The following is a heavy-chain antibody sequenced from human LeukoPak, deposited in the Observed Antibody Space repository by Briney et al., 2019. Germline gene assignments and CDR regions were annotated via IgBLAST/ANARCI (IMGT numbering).Heavy chain of an antibody. Sequence: GGSLRLSCAASGFTFSSYSMNWVRQAPGKGLEWVSSISSSSSYIYYADSVKGRFTIYRDNDKNSLSLQMNSLRAEDTAVYYCARDGGPADYDIWSAYYDYWGQGALVTVSS. CDR3: ARDGGPADYDIWSAYYDY. V-gene: IGHV3-21*01. CDR1: GFTFSSYS. CDR2: ISSSSSYI. J-gene: IGHJ4*02. D-gene: IGHD3-3*01.